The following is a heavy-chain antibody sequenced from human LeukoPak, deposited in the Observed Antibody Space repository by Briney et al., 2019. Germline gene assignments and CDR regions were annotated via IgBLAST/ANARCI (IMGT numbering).Heavy chain of an antibody. D-gene: IGHD2-15*01. J-gene: IGHJ6*03. CDR1: GGSISSYY. V-gene: IGHV4-59*01. CDR3: ARVIMEYCSGGSCYSGYYYYYMDV. Sequence: SETLSLTRTVSGGSISSYYWSWIRQPPGKGLEWIGYIYYSGSTNYNPSLKSRVTISVDTSKNQFSLKLSSVTAADTAVYYCARVIMEYCSGGSCYSGYYYYYMDVWGKGTTVTVSS. CDR2: IYYSGST.